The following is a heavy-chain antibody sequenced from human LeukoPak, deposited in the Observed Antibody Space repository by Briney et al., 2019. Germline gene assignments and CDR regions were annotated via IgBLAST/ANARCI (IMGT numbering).Heavy chain of an antibody. CDR1: GFTFSSYA. J-gene: IGHJ4*02. CDR2: ISSNGGST. Sequence: GGSLRHSCAASGFTFSSYAMHWVRQAPGEGLEYVSAISSNGGSTYYANSVKGRFTISRDNSKNTLYLQMGSLRAEDMAVYYSARPSYYDSSAAGNWGQGTLVTVSS. D-gene: IGHD3-22*01. V-gene: IGHV3-64*01. CDR3: ARPSYYDSSAAGN.